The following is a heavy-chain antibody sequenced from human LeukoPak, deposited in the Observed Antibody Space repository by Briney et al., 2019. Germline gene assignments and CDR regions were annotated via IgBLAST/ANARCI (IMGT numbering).Heavy chain of an antibody. CDR3: AEATSSGWYRPYYYYYMDV. CDR2: IKQDGSEK. Sequence: GGSLRLSCAASGFTFSSYWMSWVRQAPAKGLEWVANIKQDGSEKYYVDSVKGRFTISRDNDKNALYLQMNSLRAEDTAVYYCAEATSSGWYRPYYYYYMDVWGKGTTVTVSS. D-gene: IGHD6-19*01. CDR1: GFTFSSYW. J-gene: IGHJ6*03. V-gene: IGHV3-7*01.